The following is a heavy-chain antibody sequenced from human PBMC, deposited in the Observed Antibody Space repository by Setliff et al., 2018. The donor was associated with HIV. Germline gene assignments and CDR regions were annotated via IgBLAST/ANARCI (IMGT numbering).Heavy chain of an antibody. Sequence: SETLSLTCTVSGGSISSNSYYWGWIRQPPGKGLEWIGSIYYSGSTNYNPSLKSRVTVSVDTSKNQFSLKLGSVTAADTAVYYCARESPSSSWFYFDFWGQGTLVTVSS. CDR3: ARESPSSSWFYFDF. J-gene: IGHJ4*02. V-gene: IGHV4-39*07. CDR2: IYYSGST. CDR1: GGSISSNSYY. D-gene: IGHD6-13*01.